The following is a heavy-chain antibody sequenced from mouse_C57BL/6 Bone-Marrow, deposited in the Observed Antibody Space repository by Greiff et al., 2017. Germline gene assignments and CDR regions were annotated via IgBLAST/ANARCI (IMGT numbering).Heavy chain of an antibody. CDR3: SRQVTTVLATKYFDV. J-gene: IGHJ1*03. CDR1: GFTFSSYT. Sequence: EVQVVESGGGLVKPGGSLKLSCAASGFTFSSYTMSWVRQTPEKRLQWVAAISGGGGNTYYPASVQGRFTISRDNDKNILYLQMSSLRSEDTALYYCSRQVTTVLATKYFDVWGTGTTVTVSS. D-gene: IGHD1-1*01. CDR2: ISGGGGNT. V-gene: IGHV5-9*01.